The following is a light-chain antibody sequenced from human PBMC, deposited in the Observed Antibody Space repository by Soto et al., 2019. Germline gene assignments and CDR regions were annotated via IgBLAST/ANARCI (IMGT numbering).Light chain of an antibody. CDR2: DVD. V-gene: IGLV2-11*01. Sequence: QSVLTQPRSVSGSPGQSVTISCTGTSSDVGGYNYVSWYQHHTGKAPKLMIYDVDKRPSGVPGRFSGSKSGNTAFLTISGLQAEDEADYYCCSNAGSYPFVFGTGTKVTVL. CDR1: SSDVGGYNY. J-gene: IGLJ1*01. CDR3: CSNAGSYPFV.